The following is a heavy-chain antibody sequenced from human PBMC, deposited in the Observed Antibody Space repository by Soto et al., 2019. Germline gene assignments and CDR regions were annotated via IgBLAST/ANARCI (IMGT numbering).Heavy chain of an antibody. J-gene: IGHJ4*02. D-gene: IGHD1-26*01. V-gene: IGHV3-33*01. CDR2: IWYDGSNK. CDR3: ARDIDWYSNSSGFDN. Sequence: QVQLVESGGGVVQPGRSLRLSCAASGFTFSSYGMHWVRQAPGKGLEWVAVIWYDGSNKHYADPVKGRFTISRDNSKNTLSLQMNSLRAEDTAIYYCARDIDWYSNSSGFDNWGQGTLVTGSS. CDR1: GFTFSSYG.